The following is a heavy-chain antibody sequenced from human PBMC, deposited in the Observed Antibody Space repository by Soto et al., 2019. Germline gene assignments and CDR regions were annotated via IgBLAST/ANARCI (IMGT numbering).Heavy chain of an antibody. V-gene: IGHV4-34*01. J-gene: IGHJ4*02. CDR1: GGSFSGYY. D-gene: IGHD3-22*01. CDR2: INHSGST. CDR3: ARVGYDSSGYYYLYYFDY. Sequence: SETLSLTCAVYGGSFSGYYWSWIRQPPGKGLEWIGEINHSGSTNYNPSLKSRVTISVDTSISTAYLQWSSLKASDTAMYYCARVGYDSSGYYYLYYFDYWGQGTLVTVSS.